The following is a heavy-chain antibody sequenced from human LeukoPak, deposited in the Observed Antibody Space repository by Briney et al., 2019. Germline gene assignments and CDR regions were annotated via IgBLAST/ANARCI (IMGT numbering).Heavy chain of an antibody. D-gene: IGHD4-17*01. J-gene: IGHJ4*02. CDR2: ISEDGRAI. V-gene: IGHV3-74*03. Sequence: PGGSLRLSCAASGYIFISHQMHWVRKVPGKGLVWVSRISEDGRAIMYADSVKGRFTISRDNAKNTLYLQMNSLRVEDTALYYCASRSGGDYPYFDYWGQGTLVTVSS. CDR3: ASRSGGDYPYFDY. CDR1: GYIFISHQ.